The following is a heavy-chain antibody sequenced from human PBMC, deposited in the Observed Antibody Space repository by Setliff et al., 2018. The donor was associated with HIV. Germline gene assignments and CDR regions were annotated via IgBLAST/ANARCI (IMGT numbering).Heavy chain of an antibody. J-gene: IGHJ3*01. V-gene: IGHV4-4*03. CDR2: IYHNGIT. CDR3: ARGVDYYDSTGARAGFDF. D-gene: IGHD3-22*01. Sequence: PETLSLTCAVSGDSVTSRNWWSWVRQAPGKGLDWIGEIYHNGITNYNPSLKSRLIMSLDKSKNEISLKLSSVTAADTAAYYCARGVDYYDSTGARAGFDFWGQGTMVTVSS. CDR1: GDSVTSRNW.